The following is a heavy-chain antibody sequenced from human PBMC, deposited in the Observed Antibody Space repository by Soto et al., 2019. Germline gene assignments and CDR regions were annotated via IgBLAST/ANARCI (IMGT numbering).Heavy chain of an antibody. V-gene: IGHV4-30-2*01. CDR1: GTSIISSGYS. Sequence: TLSPSCAVPGTSIISSGYSCSCSLQPPGKGLEWIGYISHSGSTYYSPSLKSRVTISVDRSKNPFSLKLSSVTAADTAVYYCARGMVWGVPIDYWGQGTLVTVSS. CDR2: ISHSGST. J-gene: IGHJ4*02. D-gene: IGHD3-10*01. CDR3: ARGMVWGVPIDY.